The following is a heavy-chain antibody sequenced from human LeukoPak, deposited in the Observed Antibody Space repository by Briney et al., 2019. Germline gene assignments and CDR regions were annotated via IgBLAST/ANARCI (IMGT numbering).Heavy chain of an antibody. V-gene: IGHV3-21*01. CDR1: GFTFSSYN. CDR3: ARDINGRFDS. CDR2: ISSSSSYI. Sequence: PGGSLGLSCAASGFTFSSYNMNWVRQAPGKGLEWVSSISSSSSYIYYADSVKGRFTISRDNAKNSLYLQMNSLRAEDTAVYYCARDINGRFDSWGQGTLVTVSS. J-gene: IGHJ4*02. D-gene: IGHD1-26*01.